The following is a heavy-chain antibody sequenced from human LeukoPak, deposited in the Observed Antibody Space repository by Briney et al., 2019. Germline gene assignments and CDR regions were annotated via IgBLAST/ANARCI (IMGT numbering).Heavy chain of an antibody. Sequence: ASVKVSCKASGYTFTGYYMHWVRQAPGQGLEWMGWINPNSGGTNYAQKFQGRVTMTRDTSISTAYMELSRLSSVTAADTAVYYCARLQLWSDPYDYWGQGTLVTVSS. V-gene: IGHV1-2*02. J-gene: IGHJ4*02. CDR3: ARLQLWSDPYDY. CDR2: INPNSGGT. D-gene: IGHD5-18*01. CDR1: GYTFTGYY.